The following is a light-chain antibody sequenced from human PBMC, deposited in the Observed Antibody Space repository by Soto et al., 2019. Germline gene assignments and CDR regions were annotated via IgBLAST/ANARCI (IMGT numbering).Light chain of an antibody. Sequence: QSALTQPPSASGSPGQSVTISCTGTSSDVGGYNYVSWYQQHPGKAPKLMIYEVSKRPSGVPDRFSGSKSGNTASLTVSGLQAEDEAHYYCTSYAGSNNFFYVFGTGTKLTVL. V-gene: IGLV2-8*01. CDR1: SSDVGGYNY. CDR3: TSYAGSNNFFYV. J-gene: IGLJ1*01. CDR2: EVS.